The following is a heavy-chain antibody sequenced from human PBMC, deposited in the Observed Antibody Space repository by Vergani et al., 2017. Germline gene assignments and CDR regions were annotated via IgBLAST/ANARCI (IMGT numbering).Heavy chain of an antibody. CDR2: ISYDGSNK. D-gene: IGHD4-17*01. V-gene: IGHV3-30-3*01. CDR3: ARGASGDYVSSFDY. Sequence: VQVVESGGGLVQPGGSLRLSCAASGFTFSSYAMHWVRQAPGKGLEWVAVISYDGSNKYYADSVKGRFTISRDNSKNTLYLQMNSLRAEDTAVYYCARGASGDYVSSFDYWGQGTLVTVSS. CDR1: GFTFSSYA. J-gene: IGHJ4*02.